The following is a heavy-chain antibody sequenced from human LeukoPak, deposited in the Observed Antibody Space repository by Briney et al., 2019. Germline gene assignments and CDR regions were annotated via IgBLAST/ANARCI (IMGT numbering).Heavy chain of an antibody. Sequence: GASVKVSCKASGYTFTTYTMNWVRQAPGQGLEWMGWINTNTGNPTYAQGFTGRFVFSLDTSVSTAYLQISSLKAEDTAVYYCAREKIQLWLYGSDAFDIWGQGTMVTVSS. CDR1: GYTFTTYT. CDR3: AREKIQLWLYGSDAFDI. CDR2: INTNTGNP. V-gene: IGHV7-4-1*02. D-gene: IGHD5-18*01. J-gene: IGHJ3*02.